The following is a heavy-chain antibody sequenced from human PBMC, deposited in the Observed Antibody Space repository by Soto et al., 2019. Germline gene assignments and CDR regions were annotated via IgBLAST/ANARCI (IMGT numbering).Heavy chain of an antibody. CDR3: ARDDSPYDFWSGYDY. V-gene: IGHV1-3*01. Sequence: QVQLVQSGAEVKKPGASVKVSCKASGYTFTSYAMHWVRQAPGQRLEWMGWINAGNGNTKYSQKFQGRVTITRDTSASTAYMELSSLRSEDTAVYYCARDDSPYDFWSGYDYWGQGTLVTVSS. CDR2: INAGNGNT. CDR1: GYTFTSYA. D-gene: IGHD3-3*01. J-gene: IGHJ4*02.